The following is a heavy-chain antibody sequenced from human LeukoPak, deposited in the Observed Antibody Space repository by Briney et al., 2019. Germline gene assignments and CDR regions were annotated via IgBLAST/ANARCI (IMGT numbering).Heavy chain of an antibody. Sequence: PSQTLSLTCTVSGGSISSGDYYWSWIRQPPGKGLEWIGYIYYSGSTYYNPSLKSRVTISVDTSKNQFSLKLSSVTAADTAVYYCASLPAAMHGGDYWGQGTLVTVSS. CDR2: IYYSGST. CDR1: GGSISSGDYY. J-gene: IGHJ4*02. CDR3: ASLPAAMHGGDY. D-gene: IGHD2-2*01. V-gene: IGHV4-30-4*01.